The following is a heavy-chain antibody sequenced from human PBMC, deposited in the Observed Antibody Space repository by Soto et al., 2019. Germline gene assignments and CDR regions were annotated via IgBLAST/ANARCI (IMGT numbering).Heavy chain of an antibody. D-gene: IGHD3-3*01. J-gene: IGHJ4*02. CDR3: AKTRTIFGVVSRHYFDY. CDR1: GFSFSDYG. Sequence: QVQLVESGGGVVQPGRSQRLSCAASGFSFSDYGMHWVRQPPGKGLEWVAYKSYDGSKTYYADSVMGRFTISRDNSKNTLLLQMNSLRPEDTAMYYCAKTRTIFGVVSRHYFDYWGQGTLVTVSS. V-gene: IGHV3-30*18. CDR2: KSYDGSKT.